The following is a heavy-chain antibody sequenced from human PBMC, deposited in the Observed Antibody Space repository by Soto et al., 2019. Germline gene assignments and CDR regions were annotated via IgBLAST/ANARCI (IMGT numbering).Heavy chain of an antibody. CDR1: GGTFSSYV. CDR2: IIPGSGTA. Sequence: QVHLEQSGAEVKKPGSSVKVSCKFSGGTFSSYVIIWVRQAPGQGLEWMGGIIPGSGTANYAQKFHGRVTISADAATNTAYMELSSGRFDDTAVYYCATVDRSVALVGWFDPWGQGTMVTVSS. D-gene: IGHD2-8*02. V-gene: IGHV1-69*01. CDR3: ATVDRSVALVGWFDP. J-gene: IGHJ5*02.